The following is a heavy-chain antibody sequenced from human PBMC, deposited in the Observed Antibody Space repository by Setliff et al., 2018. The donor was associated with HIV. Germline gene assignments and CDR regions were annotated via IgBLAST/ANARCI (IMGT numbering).Heavy chain of an antibody. CDR2: INGDGSST. V-gene: IGHV3-74*01. D-gene: IGHD2-15*01. CDR3: ARNSYFFDS. Sequence: PGGSLRLSCAASGFTFSNNWMHWVRQAPGKGLVCVSRINGDGSSTLYADSVKGRFTISRDNAKNTLYLQMNSLRAEETAVYYCARNSYFFDSWGQGALVTVSS. J-gene: IGHJ4*02. CDR1: GFTFSNNW.